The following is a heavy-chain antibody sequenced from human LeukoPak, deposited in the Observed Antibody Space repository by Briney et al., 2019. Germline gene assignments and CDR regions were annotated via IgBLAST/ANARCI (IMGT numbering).Heavy chain of an antibody. J-gene: IGHJ6*02. CDR1: GFNFNIYW. CDR2: INQDGSEI. CDR3: ARAGGPHTVDV. V-gene: IGHV3-7*01. Sequence: GSLRLSCAASGFNFNIYWMSWVRQAPGKGVEWVANINQDGSEIYYVDSVKGRLTISRDSAKNTLFLQINGLRAEDTAVFYCARAGGPHTVDVWGQGTTVIVSS. D-gene: IGHD2-8*02.